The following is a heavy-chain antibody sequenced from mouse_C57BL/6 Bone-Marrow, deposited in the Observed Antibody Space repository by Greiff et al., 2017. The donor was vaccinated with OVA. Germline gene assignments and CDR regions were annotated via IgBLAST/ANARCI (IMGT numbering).Heavy chain of an antibody. CDR2: IWSGGST. J-gene: IGHJ2*01. Sequence: VKLKQSGPGLVQPSQSLSITCTVSGFSLTSYGVHWVRQSPGKGLEWLGVIWSGGSTDYNAAFISRLSISKDNSTSQVFFKMNSLQADDTAIYYCARNWGIYFDYWGQGTTLTVSS. CDR1: GFSLTSYG. V-gene: IGHV2-2*01. CDR3: ARNWGIYFDY.